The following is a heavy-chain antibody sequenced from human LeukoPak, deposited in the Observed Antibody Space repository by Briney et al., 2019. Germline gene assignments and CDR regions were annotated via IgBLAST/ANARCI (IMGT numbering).Heavy chain of an antibody. J-gene: IGHJ1*01. Sequence: GGSLRLSCAASGFTFSGSAMHWVRQAPGKGLEWVSSISSSSSYIYYADSVKGRFTISRDNAKNSLYLQMNSLRAEDTAVYYCARGSSWYSAEYFQHWGQGTLVTVSS. D-gene: IGHD6-13*01. CDR3: ARGSSWYSAEYFQH. CDR2: ISSSSSYI. CDR1: GFTFSGSA. V-gene: IGHV3-21*01.